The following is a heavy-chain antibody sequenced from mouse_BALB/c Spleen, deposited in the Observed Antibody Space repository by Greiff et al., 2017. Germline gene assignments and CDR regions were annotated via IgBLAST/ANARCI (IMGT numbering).Heavy chain of an antibody. CDR2: ISYSGST. Sequence: EVQLVESGPGLVKPSQSLSLTCTVTGYSITSDYAWNWIRQFPGNKLEWMGYISYSGSTSYNPSLKSRISITRDTSKNQFFLQLNSVTTEDTATYYCARESYAGGFAYWGQGTLVTVSA. D-gene: IGHD6-5*01. J-gene: IGHJ3*01. V-gene: IGHV3-2*02. CDR3: ARESYAGGFAY. CDR1: GYSITSDYA.